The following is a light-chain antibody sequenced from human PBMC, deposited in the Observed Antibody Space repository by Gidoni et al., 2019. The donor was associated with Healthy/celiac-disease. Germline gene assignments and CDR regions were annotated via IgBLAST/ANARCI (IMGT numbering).Light chain of an antibody. CDR1: QGISSY. CDR2: AAS. Sequence: TGGDSVTMTCRASQGISSYLAWYQQKPGKAPKLLIYAASTLQSGVPSRFSGSGSGTEFTLTISSLQPEDFATYYCQQLNSYPYTFGQGTKLEIK. V-gene: IGKV1-9*01. CDR3: QQLNSYPYT. J-gene: IGKJ2*01.